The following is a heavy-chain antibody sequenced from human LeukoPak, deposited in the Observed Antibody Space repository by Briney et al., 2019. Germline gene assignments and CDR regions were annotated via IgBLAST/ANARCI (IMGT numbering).Heavy chain of an antibody. CDR1: GDTFSSSA. CDR2: IILPLDIT. D-gene: IGHD6-19*01. Sequence: ASVKVSCKGSGDTFSSSAISWVRQAPGQGLEWMGKIILPLDITNYAQQFQGGVTITTDKSTDTVFLELSSLRSQDTAVYYCARSSVTGHFDFWGQGTLVTVSS. J-gene: IGHJ4*02. V-gene: IGHV1-69*04. CDR3: ARSSVTGHFDF.